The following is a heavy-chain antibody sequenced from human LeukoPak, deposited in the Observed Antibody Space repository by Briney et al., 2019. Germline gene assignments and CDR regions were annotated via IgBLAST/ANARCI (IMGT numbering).Heavy chain of an antibody. CDR1: GYTFTSYG. CDR3: ARERQRITIFGVVTDYFDY. CDR2: ISAYNGNT. Sequence: ASVKVSCKASGYTFTSYGISWVRQAPGQGLEWMGWISAYNGNTNYAQKLQGRVTMTTDTSTSTAYIELRSLRSDDTAVYYCARERQRITIFGVVTDYFDYWGQGTLVTVSS. J-gene: IGHJ4*02. V-gene: IGHV1-18*01. D-gene: IGHD3-3*01.